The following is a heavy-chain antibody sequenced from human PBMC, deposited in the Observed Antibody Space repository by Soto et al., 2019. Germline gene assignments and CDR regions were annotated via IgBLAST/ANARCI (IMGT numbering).Heavy chain of an antibody. J-gene: IGHJ4*02. CDR2: INPNSGGT. Sequence: ASVKVSCKASGYTFTGYYMHWVRQAPGQGLEWMGWINPNSGGTNYAQKFQGRVTMTRDTSISTAYMELSRLRSDDTAVYYCARADPYYDFWPAYYTPQGYFDYWGQGTLVTVSS. CDR1: GYTFTGYY. D-gene: IGHD3-3*01. V-gene: IGHV1-2*02. CDR3: ARADPYYDFWPAYYTPQGYFDY.